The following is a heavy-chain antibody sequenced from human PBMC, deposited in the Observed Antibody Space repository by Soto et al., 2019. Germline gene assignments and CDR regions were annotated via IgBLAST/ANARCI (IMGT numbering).Heavy chain of an antibody. CDR3: ARHRAIPRVGYFDY. J-gene: IGHJ4*02. V-gene: IGHV4-39*01. CDR2: IYYSGST. D-gene: IGHD1-26*01. Sequence: QLQLQESGPGLVKPSETLSLTCTVSVGSISSSSYYWGWIRQPPGKGLEWIGSIYYSGSTYYNPSLKSRVTISVDTSKNQFSLKLSSVTAADTAVYYCARHRAIPRVGYFDYWGQGTLVTVSS. CDR1: VGSISSSSYY.